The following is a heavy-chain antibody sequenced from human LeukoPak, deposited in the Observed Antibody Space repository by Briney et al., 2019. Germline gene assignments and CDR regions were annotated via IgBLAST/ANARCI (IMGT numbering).Heavy chain of an antibody. CDR1: GFTFSSYG. CDR3: AKDGTLGTTRYDYYGMDG. Sequence: GGSLRLSCAASGFTFSSYGMHWVRQAPGKGLEWVAVISYDGSNKYYADSVKGRFTISRDNSKNTLYLQMNSLRAEDTAVYYCAKDGTLGTTRYDYYGMDGWGQGTTVTVSS. V-gene: IGHV3-30*18. J-gene: IGHJ6*02. D-gene: IGHD1-1*01. CDR2: ISYDGSNK.